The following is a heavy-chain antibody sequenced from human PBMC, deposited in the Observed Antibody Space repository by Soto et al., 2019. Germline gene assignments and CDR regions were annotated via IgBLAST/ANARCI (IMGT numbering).Heavy chain of an antibody. CDR2: IYYSGST. V-gene: IGHV4-31*03. CDR1: GGSISSGGYY. Sequence: SETLSLTCTVSGGSISSGGYYWTWIRQHPGKGLEWIGYIYYSGSTYYNPSLKSRVTISVDTPKNQFSLKLSSVTAADTAVYYCAKNWNWGSLVHWGQGTLVTVSS. D-gene: IGHD7-27*01. CDR3: AKNWNWGSLVH. J-gene: IGHJ4*02.